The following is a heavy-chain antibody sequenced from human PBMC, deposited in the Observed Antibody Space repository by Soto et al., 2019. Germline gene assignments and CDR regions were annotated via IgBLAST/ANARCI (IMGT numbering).Heavy chain of an antibody. V-gene: IGHV4-30-4*01. Sequence: PSETLSLTCAVYGGSFSSGYYYWSWIRQPPGKGLEWIGYIYYSGSTYYNPSLKSRVTISVDTSKNQFSLKLSSVTAADTAVYYCASLPLPGYYGMDVWGQGTTVTVS. CDR2: IYYSGST. J-gene: IGHJ6*02. CDR1: GGSFSSGYYY. CDR3: ASLPLPGYYGMDV.